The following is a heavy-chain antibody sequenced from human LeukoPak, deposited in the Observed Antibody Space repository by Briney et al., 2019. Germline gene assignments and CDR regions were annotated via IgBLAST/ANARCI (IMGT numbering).Heavy chain of an antibody. D-gene: IGHD6-19*01. CDR3: ARVIAVAGKRFDP. Sequence: SETLSLTCTVSGGSISSYYWSWIRQPPGKGLEWIGYIYYSGSTSYNPSLNSRVTISVDTSKNQFSLKLSSVTAADTAVYYCARVIAVAGKRFDPWGQGTLVTVSS. CDR2: IYYSGST. V-gene: IGHV4-59*01. J-gene: IGHJ5*02. CDR1: GGSISSYY.